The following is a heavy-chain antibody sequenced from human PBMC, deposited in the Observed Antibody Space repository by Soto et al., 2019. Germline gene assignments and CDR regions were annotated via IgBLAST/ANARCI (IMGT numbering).Heavy chain of an antibody. D-gene: IGHD6-19*01. CDR2: IYYSGST. V-gene: IGHV4-39*01. Sequence: QLQLQESGPGLVKPSETLSLTCTVSGGSISSSSYYWGWIRQPPGKGLEWIGSIYYSGSTYYNPSLKSRVTISVDTSKNQFSLKLSSVTAADTAVYYCARSFLAVAGKTRWGAFDIWGQGTMVTVSS. CDR1: GGSISSSSYY. CDR3: ARSFLAVAGKTRWGAFDI. J-gene: IGHJ3*02.